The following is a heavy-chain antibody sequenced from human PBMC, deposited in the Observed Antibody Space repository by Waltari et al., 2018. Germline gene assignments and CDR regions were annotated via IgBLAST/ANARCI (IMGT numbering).Heavy chain of an antibody. CDR3: AKAGGIVVEGWYFDP. Sequence: EVQLVESGGVVVQPGGSLRLSCAASGFTFDDYAMHWVRQAPGKGLEWVSLISWDGGSTYYADSVKGRFTISRDNSKTSLYLQMNSLRAEDTALYYCAKAGGIVVEGWYFDPWGRGTLVTVSS. D-gene: IGHD2-21*01. J-gene: IGHJ2*01. CDR2: ISWDGGST. CDR1: GFTFDDYA. V-gene: IGHV3-43D*04.